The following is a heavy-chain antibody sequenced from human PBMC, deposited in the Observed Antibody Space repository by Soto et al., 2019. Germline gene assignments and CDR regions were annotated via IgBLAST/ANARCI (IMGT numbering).Heavy chain of an antibody. V-gene: IGHV3-21*01. D-gene: IGHD3-9*01. Sequence: GGSLRLSCAASGFTFSSYSMNWVRQAPGKGLEWVSSISSSSIYIYYADSVKGRFTISRDNAKNSLYLQMNSLRAEDTAVYYCASAPNYDILTGYYYYGMDVWGQGTTVTVSS. CDR1: GFTFSSYS. CDR3: ASAPNYDILTGYYYYGMDV. J-gene: IGHJ6*02. CDR2: ISSSSIYI.